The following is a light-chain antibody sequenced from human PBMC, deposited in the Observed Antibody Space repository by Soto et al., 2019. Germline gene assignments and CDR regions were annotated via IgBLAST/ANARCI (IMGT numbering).Light chain of an antibody. CDR3: SSYAGSKHYV. Sequence: QSALTQPPSASGSPGQSVTIFCTGTSSDVGGYNYVSWYQQHPGKAPKLMIYEVTKRPSGVPDRFSGSKSDNTASLTVSGLQAEDEADYFCSSYAGSKHYVFGTGTKLTGL. CDR2: EVT. CDR1: SSDVGGYNY. J-gene: IGLJ1*01. V-gene: IGLV2-8*01.